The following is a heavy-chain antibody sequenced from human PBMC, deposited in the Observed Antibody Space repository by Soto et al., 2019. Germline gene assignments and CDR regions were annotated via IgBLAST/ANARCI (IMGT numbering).Heavy chain of an antibody. J-gene: IGHJ6*02. Sequence: QVQLQQSGPRLVKPSETLSLTCTVSSGPDRSHNWGWIRQPPGRGLEWIGYVYYTGDTAYNPSLRSRVTISADTSTNDLSLTLSSVTAADTAVYYCVRQGIDYLHGLVDVWGQGTTVSVSS. D-gene: IGHD4-17*01. CDR1: SGPDRSHN. V-gene: IGHV4-59*08. CDR3: VRQGIDYLHGLVDV. CDR2: VYYTGDT.